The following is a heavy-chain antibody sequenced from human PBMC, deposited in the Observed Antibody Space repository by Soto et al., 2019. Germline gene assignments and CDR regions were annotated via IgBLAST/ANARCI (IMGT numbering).Heavy chain of an antibody. D-gene: IGHD3-10*01. Sequence: ASVKVSCKASGYTFTSYAMHWVRQAPGQRLEWMGWINAGNGNTKYSQKFQGRVTITRDTSASTAYMELSSLRSEDTAVYYCARDLGRERWFGESPYYYYGMDVWGQGTTVTVSS. CDR1: GYTFTSYA. CDR3: ARDLGRERWFGESPYYYYGMDV. V-gene: IGHV1-3*01. J-gene: IGHJ6*02. CDR2: INAGNGNT.